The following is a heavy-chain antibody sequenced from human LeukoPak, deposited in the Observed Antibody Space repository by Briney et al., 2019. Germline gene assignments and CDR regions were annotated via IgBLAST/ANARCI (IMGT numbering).Heavy chain of an antibody. CDR1: GGSISNYY. D-gene: IGHD6-19*01. Sequence: SETLSLTCTVSGGSISNYYWTWIRQPAGKGLRWIGYIYYTGSTNYNPSLKSRVTISVATSKNQFSLKLTSVTAADTAVYFCARERGGSKLTGLYGRDYYYMDVWGKGTTVTVSS. V-gene: IGHV4-59*01. CDR2: IYYTGST. CDR3: ARERGGSKLTGLYGRDYYYMDV. J-gene: IGHJ6*03.